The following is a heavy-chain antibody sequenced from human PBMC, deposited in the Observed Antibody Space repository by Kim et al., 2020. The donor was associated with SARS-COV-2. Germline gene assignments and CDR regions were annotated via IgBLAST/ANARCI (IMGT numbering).Heavy chain of an antibody. D-gene: IGHD3-16*01. V-gene: IGHV3-74*01. CDR3: ARSALGGYFDL. CDR2: VDHDGRDT. CDR1: GFTLRDNW. J-gene: IGHJ2*01. Sequence: GGSLRLSCAASGFTLRDNWMHWVRQGPGKGLEWVSRVDHDGRDTTYADSVRGRFTVSRDNAQNTLYLQMSSLRVEDTAVYYCARSALGGYFDLWGRGTLVTVSS.